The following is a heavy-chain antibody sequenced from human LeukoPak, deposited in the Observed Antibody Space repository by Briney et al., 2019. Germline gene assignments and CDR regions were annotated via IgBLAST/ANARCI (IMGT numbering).Heavy chain of an antibody. CDR3: ARRNGWYPFDY. V-gene: IGHV4-39*01. D-gene: IGHD6-19*01. J-gene: IGHJ4*02. CDR1: GASLSGSNYY. Sequence: SETLSLTCAVSGASLSGSNYYWGWLRQPPGTGLEWIGNIYSSGSTYYNASLQSRVTISIDTSKNQFSLNLSSVTAADTAVYYRARRNGWYPFDYWGQGTLVTVSS. CDR2: IYSSGST.